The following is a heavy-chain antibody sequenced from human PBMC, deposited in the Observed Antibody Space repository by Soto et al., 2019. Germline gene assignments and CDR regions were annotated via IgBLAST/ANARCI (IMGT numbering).Heavy chain of an antibody. CDR3: AREDQYYYGMDV. V-gene: IGHV1-69*06. Sequence: GASVKVSCKASGGTFSSYAISWVRQAPGQGLEWMGGIIPIFGTANYAQKFQGRVTITADKSTSTAYMELSSLRSEDTAVHYCAREDQYYYGMDVWGQGTTVTVSS. J-gene: IGHJ6*02. CDR2: IIPIFGTA. CDR1: GGTFSSYA.